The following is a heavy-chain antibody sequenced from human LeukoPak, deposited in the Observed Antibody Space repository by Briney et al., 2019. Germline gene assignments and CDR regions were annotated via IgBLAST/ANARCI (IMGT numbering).Heavy chain of an antibody. CDR1: GGSISSYY. J-gene: IGHJ4*02. D-gene: IGHD4-11*01. Sequence: PSETLSLTCTVSGGSISSYYWSWIRQPPGKGLEWIGYMYYSGSPNYNPSLKSRVTMSVDTSKNQFSLKLHSVTAADTAMYYCARGGTYRGGADYWGQGTLVTVSS. CDR3: ARGGTYRGGADY. CDR2: MYYSGSP. V-gene: IGHV4-59*01.